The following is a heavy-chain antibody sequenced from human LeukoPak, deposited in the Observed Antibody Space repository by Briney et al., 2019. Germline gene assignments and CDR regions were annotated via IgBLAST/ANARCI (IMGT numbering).Heavy chain of an antibody. Sequence: GGSLRLSCAASGFTFSAYGMHWVRQAPGRGLEWVSSISSGSTYTDYAASVKGRFTISRDNAKKTLWLQMNSLRAEDTAVYYCARDPLGNDYFDHWGQEILVTVSS. V-gene: IGHV3-21*01. CDR1: GFTFSAYG. CDR3: ARDPLGNDYFDH. CDR2: ISSGSTYT. J-gene: IGHJ4*02. D-gene: IGHD7-27*01.